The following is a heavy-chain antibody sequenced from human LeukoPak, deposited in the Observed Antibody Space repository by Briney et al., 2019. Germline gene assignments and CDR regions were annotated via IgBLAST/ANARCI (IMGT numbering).Heavy chain of an antibody. CDR1: GGSISSYY. D-gene: IGHD3-22*01. CDR3: ARVLLYYYDSSGLSFDP. CDR2: IYYSGST. V-gene: IGHV4-59*01. Sequence: SETLSLTCTVSGGSISSYYWSWIRQPPGKGLEWIGYIYYSGSTNYNPSLKSRVTISVDTSKNQFSLKLSSVTAADTAVYYCARVLLYYYDSSGLSFDPWGQGTLVTVSP. J-gene: IGHJ5*02.